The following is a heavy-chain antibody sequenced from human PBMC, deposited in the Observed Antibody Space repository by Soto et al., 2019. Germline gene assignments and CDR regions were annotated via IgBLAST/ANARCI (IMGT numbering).Heavy chain of an antibody. CDR2: IYHSGST. V-gene: IGHV4-4*02. D-gene: IGHD3-10*01. CDR1: GGSISSSNW. CDR3: ARRWGGGRVDY. Sequence: QVQLQESGPGLVKPSGTLSLTCAVSGGSISSSNWWSWVRQPPGKGLQWIGEIYHSGSTNYIPSLTSRVTRSVDKARNQFTLKLSSVTAADAAVYDCARRWGGGRVDYWGQGTLVTVSS. J-gene: IGHJ4*02.